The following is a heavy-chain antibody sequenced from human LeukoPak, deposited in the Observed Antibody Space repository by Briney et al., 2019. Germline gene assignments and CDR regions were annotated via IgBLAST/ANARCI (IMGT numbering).Heavy chain of an antibody. Sequence: SETLSLTCTVSDGSITNYDWSWVRQPPGKGLEFIGHVHYSGTTNCNPSLRSRVTISMDTSKKHFFLKLKSVTAADTAVYYCATGYGDFRVEGRYFYSWGQGTLVTVSS. D-gene: IGHD4-17*01. CDR2: VHYSGTT. CDR3: ATGYGDFRVEGRYFYS. V-gene: IGHV4-59*01. CDR1: DGSITNYD. J-gene: IGHJ4*02.